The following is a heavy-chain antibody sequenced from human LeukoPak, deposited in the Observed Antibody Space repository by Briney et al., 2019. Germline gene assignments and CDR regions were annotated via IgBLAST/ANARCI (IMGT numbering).Heavy chain of an antibody. CDR3: ARDTYTSGWYAGWNY. CDR1: GFTFSDYY. Sequence: GGSLRLSCAASGFTFSDYYMSWIRQAPGKGLEWVSYISSSGSTIYYADSVKGRFTLSRDNSKNTLYLQMSSLRGEDTAVYYCARDTYTSGWYAGWNYWGQGTLVTVSS. CDR2: ISSSGSTI. J-gene: IGHJ4*02. D-gene: IGHD6-19*01. V-gene: IGHV3-11*01.